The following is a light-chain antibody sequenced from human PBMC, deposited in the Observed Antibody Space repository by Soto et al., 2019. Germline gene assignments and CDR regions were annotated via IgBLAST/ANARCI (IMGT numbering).Light chain of an antibody. Sequence: EIVMTQSPATLSLSPGQRATLSCRASQSVSSKLAWYQQRPGQAPRLLIYSASTRATGIPARFSGSGSGTEFTLTISSLEPEDFAVYYCQQYNNWPPITFGQGTRLEI. V-gene: IGKV3-15*01. CDR2: SAS. CDR3: QQYNNWPPIT. J-gene: IGKJ5*01. CDR1: QSVSSK.